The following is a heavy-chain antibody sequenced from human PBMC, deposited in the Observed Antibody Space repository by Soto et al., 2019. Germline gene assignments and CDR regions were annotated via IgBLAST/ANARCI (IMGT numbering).Heavy chain of an antibody. D-gene: IGHD3-10*01. CDR1: GGTFNTHT. CDR3: ATSYGSGSSHFDS. J-gene: IGHJ4*02. CDR2: IIPMLGMS. V-gene: IGHV1-69*02. Sequence: QVHLVQFGAEVRKPGSSVKVSCTASGGTFNTHTISWVRQAPGLGLEWMGRIIPMLGMSNSPHKFQGRVWISADKSTRTVSMALSRLTSDDTAVYYCATSYGSGSSHFDSWGQGTLVTVSS.